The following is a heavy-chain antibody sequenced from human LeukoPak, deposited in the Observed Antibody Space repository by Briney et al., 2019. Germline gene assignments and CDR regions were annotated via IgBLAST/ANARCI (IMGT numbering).Heavy chain of an antibody. D-gene: IGHD3-10*01. Sequence: GGSLRLSCAASGFTFSSSAMSWVRQAPGKGLEWVSAISNNGGYTYYADSVQGRFTISRDNSKSTLCLQMNSLRAEDTAVYYCAKALVRGVRFDYWGQGTLVTVSS. CDR1: GFTFSSSA. CDR2: ISNNGGYT. J-gene: IGHJ4*02. CDR3: AKALVRGVRFDY. V-gene: IGHV3-23*01.